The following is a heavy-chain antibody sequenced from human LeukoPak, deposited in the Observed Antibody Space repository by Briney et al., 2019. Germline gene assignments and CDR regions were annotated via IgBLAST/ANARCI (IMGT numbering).Heavy chain of an antibody. CDR3: ARQEWPSYYFGY. Sequence: SETLSLTCTVSGGSISSSSSYCGWIRQPPGKGLEWIGSMSYSGSTYYNASLKSRVTISVDTSKNQFSLKLISVTAADTAVYYCARQEWPSYYFGYWGQGTLVTVSS. CDR2: MSYSGST. V-gene: IGHV4-39*01. CDR1: GGSISSSSSY. J-gene: IGHJ4*02. D-gene: IGHD3-3*01.